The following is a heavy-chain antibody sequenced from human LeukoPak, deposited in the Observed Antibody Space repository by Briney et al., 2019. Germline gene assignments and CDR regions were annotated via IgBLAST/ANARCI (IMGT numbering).Heavy chain of an antibody. Sequence: PSETLSLTCAVYGGSFSGYYWSWIRHPPGKGLELIGEINHSGSTNYNPSLKSRVTISVDTSKNQFSLKLSSVTAADTAVYYCARDVRYCSSTSCYYGMDVWGQGTTVTVSS. CDR1: GGSFSGYY. CDR3: ARDVRYCSSTSCYYGMDV. CDR2: INHSGST. V-gene: IGHV4-34*01. D-gene: IGHD2-2*01. J-gene: IGHJ6*02.